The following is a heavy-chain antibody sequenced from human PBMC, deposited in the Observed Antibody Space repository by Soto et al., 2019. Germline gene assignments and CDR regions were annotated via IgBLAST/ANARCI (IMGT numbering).Heavy chain of an antibody. Sequence: PGGSLRLSCAASGLAFSTHWMTWVRQAPGKGLEWVANINQDGTEKYYVDSLKGRFTISRDNAKNSLFLQLDSLRAEDTAVYFCVRARSTDSRPDYWGQGTLVTVSS. CDR1: GLAFSTHW. CDR3: VRARSTDSRPDY. J-gene: IGHJ4*02. V-gene: IGHV3-7*01. D-gene: IGHD3-22*01. CDR2: INQDGTEK.